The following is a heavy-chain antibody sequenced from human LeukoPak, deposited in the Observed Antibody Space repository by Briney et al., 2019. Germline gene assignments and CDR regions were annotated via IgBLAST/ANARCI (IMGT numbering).Heavy chain of an antibody. CDR3: ARGAIFGVTPRGYGMDV. CDR1: GYTFTCYY. Sequence: ASVKVSCKASGYTFTCYYMHWVRQAPGQGLEWMGWMNTNNGGTVYAQKFQGRVTMTRDTSTCTLYMELNSLKSEDTAVYYCARGAIFGVTPRGYGMDVWGQGTTVTVSS. V-gene: IGHV1-2*02. D-gene: IGHD3-3*01. CDR2: MNTNNGGT. J-gene: IGHJ6*02.